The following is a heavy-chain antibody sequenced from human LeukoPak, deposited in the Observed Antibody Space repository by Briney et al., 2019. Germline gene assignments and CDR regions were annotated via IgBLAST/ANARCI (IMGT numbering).Heavy chain of an antibody. CDR2: ISGSGGST. Sequence: GSLRLSCAASGFTFSSYAMSWVRQAPGKGLEWVSAISGSGGSTYYADSVKGRFTISRDNSKNTLYLQMNSLRAEDTAVYYCAPLGSSGYHFDYWGQGTLVTVSS. D-gene: IGHD3-22*01. CDR1: GFTFSSYA. CDR3: APLGSSGYHFDY. J-gene: IGHJ4*02. V-gene: IGHV3-23*01.